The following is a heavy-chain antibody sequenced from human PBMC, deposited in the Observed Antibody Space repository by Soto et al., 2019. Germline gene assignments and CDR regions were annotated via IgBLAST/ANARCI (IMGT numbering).Heavy chain of an antibody. V-gene: IGHV4-31*03. Sequence: LSLTCTVSGGSISSGGYYWSWIRQHPGKGPEWIGYIYYSGSTYYNPSLKSRVTISVDTSKNQFSLKLSSVTAADTAVYYCARVVYGGAFDIWGQGTMVTVSS. CDR3: ARVVYGGAFDI. CDR2: IYYSGST. CDR1: GGSISSGGYY. D-gene: IGHD4-17*01. J-gene: IGHJ3*02.